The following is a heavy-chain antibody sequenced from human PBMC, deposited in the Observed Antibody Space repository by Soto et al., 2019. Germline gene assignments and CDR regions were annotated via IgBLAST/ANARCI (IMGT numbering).Heavy chain of an antibody. Sequence: QVQLVQSGAEVRKPGSSVRVSCKASGGSFNRHTISWVRQAPGQGLEWMGGISAYNGNTNYAQKLQGRVTMTTDTSTSTAYMELRSLRSDDTAVYYCARDRHYYGMDVWGQGTTVTVSS. J-gene: IGHJ6*02. CDR1: GGSFNRHT. V-gene: IGHV1-18*01. CDR3: ARDRHYYGMDV. CDR2: ISAYNGNT.